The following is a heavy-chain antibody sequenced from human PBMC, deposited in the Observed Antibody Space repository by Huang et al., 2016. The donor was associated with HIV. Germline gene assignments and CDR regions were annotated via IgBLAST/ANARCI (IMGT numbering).Heavy chain of an antibody. D-gene: IGHD4-17*01. CDR2: MNPNPVNT. J-gene: IGHJ4*02. CDR1: GYPFTNYD. V-gene: IGHV1-8*02. CDR3: ARSAYGDLDY. Sequence: QVHMVQSGAEVKKPGASVKVSCKASGYPFTNYDITWVRKAPGRGLAWMGGMNPNPVNTGFAQSFQGRGTMTRTTSITTAYMELTSLTSEDTAVYYCARSAYGDLDYWGLGTLVIVSS.